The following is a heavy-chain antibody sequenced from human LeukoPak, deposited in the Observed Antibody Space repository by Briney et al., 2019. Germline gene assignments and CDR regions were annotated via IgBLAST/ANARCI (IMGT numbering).Heavy chain of an antibody. D-gene: IGHD5-12*01. J-gene: IGHJ3*02. Sequence: GASVTVSCTSSGFTFTISAVQWVRQARGQRLEWIGWSVVGSGNTNYAQKFQEGVTITRDMSTSTAYMELSSLRSEDTAVYYCAADPGYSGCDAFDIWGQGTMVTVSS. CDR1: GFTFTISA. CDR2: SVVGSGNT. CDR3: AADPGYSGCDAFDI. V-gene: IGHV1-58*01.